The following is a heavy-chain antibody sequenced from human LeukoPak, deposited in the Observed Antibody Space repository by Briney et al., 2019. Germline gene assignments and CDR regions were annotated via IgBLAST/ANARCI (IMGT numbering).Heavy chain of an antibody. CDR2: IKADGITT. CDR3: ARTYDFWTGFQYYFDS. V-gene: IGHV3-74*01. CDR1: GFTLSNYW. Sequence: PGGSLRLSCAASGFTLSNYWMHWVRQALGKGLVWVSRIKADGITTNYADSVKGRFTISRDNAKNTLYLQMNSLRTEDTAVYYCARTYDFWTGFQYYFDSWGQGTLVTVSS. D-gene: IGHD3-3*01. J-gene: IGHJ4*02.